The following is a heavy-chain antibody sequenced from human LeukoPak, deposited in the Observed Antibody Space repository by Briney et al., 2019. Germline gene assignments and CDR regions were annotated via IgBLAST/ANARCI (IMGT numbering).Heavy chain of an antibody. CDR2: IYYSGGT. Sequence: PSETLSLTCTVSGGSISSYYWSWIRQPPWKGLEWIGYIYYSGGTNYNPSLKSRVTISVDTSKNQFSLKLSSVTAADTAVYYCARGRSPQAPLPDAFDIWGQGTMVTVSS. D-gene: IGHD3-10*01. V-gene: IGHV4-59*01. CDR1: GGSISSYY. CDR3: ARGRSPQAPLPDAFDI. J-gene: IGHJ3*02.